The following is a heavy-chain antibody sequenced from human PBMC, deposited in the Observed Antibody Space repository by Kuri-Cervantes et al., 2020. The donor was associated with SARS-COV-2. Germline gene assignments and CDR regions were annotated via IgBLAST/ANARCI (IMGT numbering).Heavy chain of an antibody. V-gene: IGHV4-4*07. J-gene: IGHJ6*03. CDR2: IYTSGST. Sequence: GSLRLSCTVSGGSISSYYWSWIRQPAGKGLEWIGRIYTSGSTNYNPSLKSRVTMSVDTSKNQFSLKLSSVTAADTAVYYCARGEALYYYMDVWGKGTTVTVSS. CDR3: ARGEALYYYMDV. CDR1: GGSISSYY.